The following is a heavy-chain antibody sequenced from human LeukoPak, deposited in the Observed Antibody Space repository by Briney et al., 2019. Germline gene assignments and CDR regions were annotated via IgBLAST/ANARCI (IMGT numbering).Heavy chain of an antibody. D-gene: IGHD2-2*01. CDR2: IYYSGST. CDR3: AIMGVHCSSTSCYGGYFDY. J-gene: IGHJ4*02. CDR1: GGSISSSSYY. Sequence: SETLSLTCTVSGGSISSSSYYWGWIRQPPGKGLEWIGSIYYSGSTYYNPSLKSRVTISVDTSKNQFSLKLSSVTAADTAVYYCAIMGVHCSSTSCYGGYFDYWGQGALVTVSS. V-gene: IGHV4-39*01.